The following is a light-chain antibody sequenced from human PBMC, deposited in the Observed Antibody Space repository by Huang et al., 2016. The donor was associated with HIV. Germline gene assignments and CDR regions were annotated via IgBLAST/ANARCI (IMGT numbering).Light chain of an antibody. V-gene: IGKV3-15*01. J-gene: IGKJ1*01. CDR3: QQYNDWPRT. CDR1: QSIGTN. CDR2: STS. Sequence: VMMQSPASLSVSPGEGATLSCRASQSIGTNLAWYQQKPGQAPRLLIYSTSTRATGVPASFSGSGSGTQLTLTISFLQSEDFAVYYCQQYNDWPRTFGQGTKVEIK.